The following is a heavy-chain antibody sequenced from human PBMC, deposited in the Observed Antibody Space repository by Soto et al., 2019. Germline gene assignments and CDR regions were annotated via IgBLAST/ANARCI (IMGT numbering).Heavy chain of an antibody. J-gene: IGHJ6*02. D-gene: IGHD5-18*01. CDR2: IYWDDDK. V-gene: IGHV2-5*02. CDR1: GFSLSTSGVG. Sequence: QITLKESGPTLVKPTQTLTLTCTFSGFSLSTSGVGVGWIRQPPGKALELLALIYWDDDKRYSPSLKSRLTIPKDTSKNQVVLTMTNMDPVDTATYYCAHRHTAMDHYGMDVWGQGTTVTVSS. CDR3: AHRHTAMDHYGMDV.